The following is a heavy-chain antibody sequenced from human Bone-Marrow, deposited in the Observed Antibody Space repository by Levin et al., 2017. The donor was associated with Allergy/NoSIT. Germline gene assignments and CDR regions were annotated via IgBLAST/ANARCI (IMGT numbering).Heavy chain of an antibody. CDR3: ARGASNSDGTGYNRSLDN. V-gene: IGHV3-30*03. D-gene: IGHD4-11*01. CDR1: GFSVNLYH. CDR2: TTYGGSSV. Sequence: PGGSLRLSCAASGFSVNLYHMYWVRQAPGKGLEWVAMTTYGGSSVHYADSVKGRFTISRDNSRNTLFLQMNSLRPEDTAVYYCARGASNSDGTGYNRSLDNWGKGTLVTVSS. J-gene: IGHJ4*02.